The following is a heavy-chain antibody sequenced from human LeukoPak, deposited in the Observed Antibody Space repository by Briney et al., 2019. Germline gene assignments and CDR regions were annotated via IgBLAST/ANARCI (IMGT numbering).Heavy chain of an antibody. CDR3: TTDPQYYYYYNIDV. V-gene: IGHV3-15*01. CDR1: GFTFSNAW. J-gene: IGHJ6*02. D-gene: IGHD2/OR15-2a*01. Sequence: GGSLRLSCATSGFTFSNAWMSWVRQAPGKGLEWVGRIKSKTDGGTTDYAAPVKGRFTIARDDSKNTLYLQMNSLKTEDTAMYYRTTDPQYYYYYNIDVWGQGTTVTVS. CDR2: IKSKTDGGTT.